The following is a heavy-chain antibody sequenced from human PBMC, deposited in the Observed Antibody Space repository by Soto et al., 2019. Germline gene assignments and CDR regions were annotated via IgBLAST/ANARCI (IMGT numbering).Heavy chain of an antibody. CDR3: ARDNGITLVRGVKFAFDL. Sequence: QVHLVQSGAEVKKPGASVKVSCKASGYTFTDYYIHWVRQAPVQGLEWMGCINPNSGDTKFVQTFQDRVTMTRDTAISTAYMDLRRLRSDDTAVYYCARDNGITLVRGVKFAFDLWCQGTVVTVSS. CDR2: INPNSGDT. CDR1: GYTFTDYY. D-gene: IGHD3-10*01. V-gene: IGHV1-2*02. J-gene: IGHJ3*01.